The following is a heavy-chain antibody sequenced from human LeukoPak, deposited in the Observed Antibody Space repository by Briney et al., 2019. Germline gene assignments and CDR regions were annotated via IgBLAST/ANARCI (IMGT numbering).Heavy chain of an antibody. D-gene: IGHD1-1*01. J-gene: IGHJ4*02. CDR2: IRYDGSNK. CDR1: GFTFSSYG. Sequence: GGSLRLSCAASGFTFSSYGMHWVRQAPGKGLEWVAFIRYDGSNKYYADSVKGRFTISRDNSKNTLYLQMNSLRAEDTAVYYCANWNDRRGYYFDYWGQGTLVTVSS. CDR3: ANWNDRRGYYFDY. V-gene: IGHV3-30*02.